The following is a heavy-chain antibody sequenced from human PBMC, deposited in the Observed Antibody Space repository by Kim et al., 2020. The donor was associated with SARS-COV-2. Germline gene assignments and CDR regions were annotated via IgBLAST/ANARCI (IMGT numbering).Heavy chain of an antibody. V-gene: IGHV1-69*13. Sequence: SVKVSCKASGGTFNNYGISWVRQAPGHGLEWLAGTARFAQKFQGRITITADQSTSTAYMEFSSLISDDTAVYYRATVAMEGGANNGHDRPFGSWGQGTLVTVSS. D-gene: IGHD5-12*01. CDR1: GGTFNNYG. CDR2: TA. CDR3: ATVAMEGGANNGHDRPFGS. J-gene: IGHJ5*01.